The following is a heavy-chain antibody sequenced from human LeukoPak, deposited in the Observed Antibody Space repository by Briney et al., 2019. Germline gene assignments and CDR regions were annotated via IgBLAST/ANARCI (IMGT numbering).Heavy chain of an antibody. Sequence: GASVKVSCKASGYTFTGYYMHWVRQAPGQGLEWIGWINPNSGGTNYAQKFQGRDTMTRDTSLSPAYMELSRLRCDDTAVYYCWRENDYCSGGSCYSGWFDPWGQGTLVTVSS. V-gene: IGHV1-2*02. J-gene: IGHJ5*02. CDR1: GYTFTGYY. CDR2: INPNSGGT. CDR3: WRENDYCSGGSCYSGWFDP. D-gene: IGHD2-15*01.